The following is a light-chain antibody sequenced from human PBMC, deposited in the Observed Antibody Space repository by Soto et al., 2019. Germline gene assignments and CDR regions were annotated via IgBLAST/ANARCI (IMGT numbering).Light chain of an antibody. V-gene: IGKV3-20*01. CDR1: QSVTTSY. J-gene: IGKJ1*01. CDR3: HQYGDSPQT. CDR2: GTS. Sequence: ELVLTQSPGTLSLSPGERATLSCRTSQSVTTSYLAWYQQTPGQAPRLLIYGTSIRATGVPDRFSGSGSATDFTLTISRLEPEDFAVYYCHQYGDSPQTFGQGTKVEI.